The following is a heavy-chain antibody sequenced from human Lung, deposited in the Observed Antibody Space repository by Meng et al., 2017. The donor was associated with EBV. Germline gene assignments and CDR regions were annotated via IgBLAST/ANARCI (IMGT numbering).Heavy chain of an antibody. CDR2: VRYSGTA. CDR3: ARHVYGDSYGF. V-gene: IGHV4-39*01. J-gene: IGHJ4*02. D-gene: IGHD4-17*01. CDR1: GGSLDNSDYF. Sequence: LPRRETRTGRVKPSETLSLPRTVSGGSLDNSDYFWDWIRQPPGKGLEWIGSVRYSGTAYYNPSLTSRVTISVDTSKNQFSLNLSSLTAADTAVYYCARHVYGDSYGFWGQGTLVTVSS.